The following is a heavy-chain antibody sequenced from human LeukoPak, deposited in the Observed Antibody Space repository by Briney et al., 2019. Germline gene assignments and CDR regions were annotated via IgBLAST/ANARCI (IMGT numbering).Heavy chain of an antibody. CDR3: VRAPGAT. CDR1: GFIVSSDH. V-gene: IGHV3-53*01. J-gene: IGHJ5*02. Sequence: GGSLRLSCAASGFIVSSDHMNWVRQAPEKGLEWVAVIYKGGNTFHADPVKGRFTISRDNSKNTVYLQMNSLRAEDTAVYYCVRAPGATWGQGTLVTVSS. D-gene: IGHD3-10*01. CDR2: IYKGGNT.